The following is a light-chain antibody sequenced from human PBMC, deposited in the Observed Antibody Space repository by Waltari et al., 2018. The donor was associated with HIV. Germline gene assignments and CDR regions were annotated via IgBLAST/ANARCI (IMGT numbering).Light chain of an antibody. Sequence: SSDLTQDPAVSVALGQTVRVTCQGDSPRSYYASWYQQKPGQAPVLVIYGKNNRRSGIPDRFSGASSGNTAALTITGAQAEDEADYYCNSRDSSGNHVVFGGGTKLTVL. CDR2: GKN. CDR3: NSRDSSGNHVV. J-gene: IGLJ2*01. V-gene: IGLV3-19*01. CDR1: SPRSYY.